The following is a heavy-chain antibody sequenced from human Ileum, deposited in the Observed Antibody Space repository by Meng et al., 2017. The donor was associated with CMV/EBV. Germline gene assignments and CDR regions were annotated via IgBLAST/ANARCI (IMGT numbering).Heavy chain of an antibody. D-gene: IGHD6-19*01. J-gene: IGHJ3*01. CDR2: ISDSAHGT. CDR3: ARDRGSSGWFDAFDV. V-gene: IGHV3-23*01. Sequence: GGSLRLSCEASGFAFSTFAMSWARQVPGKGLEWVSTISDSAHGTHYADSVRGRFTISRDNSKSTLYLQMNSLRVEDTAVYYCARDRGSSGWFDAFDVWGQGTVVTVSS. CDR1: GFAFSTFA.